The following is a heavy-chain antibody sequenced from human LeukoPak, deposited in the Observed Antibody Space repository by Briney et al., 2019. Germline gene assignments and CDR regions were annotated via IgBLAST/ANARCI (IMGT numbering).Heavy chain of an antibody. V-gene: IGHV3-33*08. Sequence: GGSLRLSCAASGFTFSSYAMSWVRQAPGKGLEWVAVIWYDGSNKYYADSVKGRFTISRDNSKNTLYLQMNSLRAEDTAVYYCARGRITIFGVVTEYYMDVWGKGTTVTVSS. CDR1: GFTFSSYA. CDR3: ARGRITIFGVVTEYYMDV. D-gene: IGHD3-3*01. CDR2: IWYDGSNK. J-gene: IGHJ6*03.